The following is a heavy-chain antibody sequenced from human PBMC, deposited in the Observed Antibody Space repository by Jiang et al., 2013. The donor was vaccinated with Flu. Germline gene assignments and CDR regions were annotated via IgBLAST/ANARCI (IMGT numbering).Heavy chain of an antibody. Sequence: GSGLVKPSETLSLTCTVSGGSISSSSYYWGWIRQPPGKGLEWIGSIYYSGGTYYTPSLKSRVTISADTSKNQFSLKLSSVTAADTAVYFCARQTTSLYGDFYFDYWG. D-gene: IGHD4-17*01. J-gene: IGHJ4*01. V-gene: IGHV4-39*01. CDR2: IYYSGGT. CDR1: GGSISSSSYY. CDR3: ARQTTSLYGDFYFDY.